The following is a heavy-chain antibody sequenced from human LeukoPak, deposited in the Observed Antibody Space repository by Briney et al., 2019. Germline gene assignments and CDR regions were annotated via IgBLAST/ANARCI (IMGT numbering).Heavy chain of an antibody. V-gene: IGHV3-30*02. J-gene: IGHJ1*01. D-gene: IGHD1-26*01. CDR3: AKDLIVGATPDQYFQH. Sequence: GGSLRLSCAASGFTFSSYGMHWVRQAPGKGLEWVAFIRYDGGNKYYADSVKGRFTISRDNSKNTLYLQMNSLRAEDTAVYYCAKDLIVGATPDQYFQHWGQGTLVTVSS. CDR2: IRYDGGNK. CDR1: GFTFSSYG.